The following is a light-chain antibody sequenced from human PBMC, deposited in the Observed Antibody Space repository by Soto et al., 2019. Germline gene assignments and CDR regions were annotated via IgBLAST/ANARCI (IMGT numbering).Light chain of an antibody. CDR3: LQDYEYPLT. V-gene: IGKV1-39*01. Sequence: DIQMTQSPSSLSASVGDRVTITCRASQSISSYLNWYQQKPGKAPKLLIYAASSLQSGVPSRFSGSGSGTDFTLTISSLQPEDFATYYCLQDYEYPLTFGQGTKVE. CDR2: AAS. CDR1: QSISSY. J-gene: IGKJ1*01.